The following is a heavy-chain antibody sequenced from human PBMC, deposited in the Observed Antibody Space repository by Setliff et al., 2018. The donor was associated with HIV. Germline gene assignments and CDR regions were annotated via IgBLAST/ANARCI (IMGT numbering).Heavy chain of an antibody. CDR3: ARSPLGVYYYDNSGYHDY. V-gene: IGHV4-34*01. CDR1: GGSFSGYY. CDR2: INHRGST. J-gene: IGHJ4*02. D-gene: IGHD3-22*01. Sequence: NPSETLSLTCAVYGGSFSGYYWSWIRQPPGKGLEWVGEINHRGSTNYNPSLKSRVTISVDTSKSKFSLKLSSVTAADTAVYYCARSPLGVYYYDNSGYHDYWGQGTLVTVSS.